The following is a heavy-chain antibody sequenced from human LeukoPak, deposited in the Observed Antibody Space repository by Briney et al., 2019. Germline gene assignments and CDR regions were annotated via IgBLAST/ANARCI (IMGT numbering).Heavy chain of an antibody. D-gene: IGHD3-10*01. V-gene: IGHV1-69*05. Sequence: ASVKVSCKASGGTFSSYAISWVRQAPGQGLEWMGGIIPIFGTANYAQKFQGRVTMTRDTSISTAYMELSRLKSDDTAMYYCARDLRPFGELLSMWGQGTLVTVSS. CDR3: ARDLRPFGELLSM. CDR2: IIPIFGTA. CDR1: GGTFSSYA. J-gene: IGHJ4*02.